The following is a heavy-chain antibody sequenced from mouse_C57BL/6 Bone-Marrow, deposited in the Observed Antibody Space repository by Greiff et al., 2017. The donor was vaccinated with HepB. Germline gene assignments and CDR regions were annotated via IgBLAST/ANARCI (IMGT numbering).Heavy chain of an antibody. V-gene: IGHV1-58*01. CDR1: GYTFTSYG. J-gene: IGHJ4*01. CDR3: ARSTVVDYYAMDY. D-gene: IGHD1-1*01. CDR2: IYTGNGYN. Sequence: VQLQQSGAELVRPGSSVKMSCKTSGYTFTSYGINWVKQRPGQGLEWIGYIYTGNGYNEYNEKFKGKATLTSDTSSSTAYMQLSSLTSEDSAIYFCARSTVVDYYAMDYWGQGTSVTVSS.